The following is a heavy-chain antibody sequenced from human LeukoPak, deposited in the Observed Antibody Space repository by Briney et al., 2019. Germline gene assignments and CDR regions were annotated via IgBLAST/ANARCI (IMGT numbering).Heavy chain of an antibody. CDR2: IWNDGSHK. CDR3: AKGGGSGSFDY. J-gene: IGHJ4*02. CDR1: GFTFSSYG. V-gene: IGHV3-30*02. D-gene: IGHD3-10*01. Sequence: GGSLRLSCAASGFTFSSYGMHWVRQAPGRGLEWVAVIWNDGSHKYYADSVKGRFTISRDNSKNTLYLQMNSLRAEDTAVYYCAKGGGSGSFDYWGQGTLVTVSS.